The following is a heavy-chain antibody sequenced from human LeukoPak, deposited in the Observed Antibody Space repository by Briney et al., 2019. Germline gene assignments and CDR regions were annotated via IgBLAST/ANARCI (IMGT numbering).Heavy chain of an antibody. V-gene: IGHV3-23*01. CDR2: IGGSDGST. D-gene: IGHD1-26*01. J-gene: IGHJ4*02. CDR1: GFTFSSYA. Sequence: GGSLRLSCAASGFTFSSYAMSWVRQAPEKGLEWVSTIGGSDGSTDYADSVKGRFTISRDNAKNSLYLQMNSLRAEDTAVYYCARVFSGSYHFDYWGQGTLVTVSS. CDR3: ARVFSGSYHFDY.